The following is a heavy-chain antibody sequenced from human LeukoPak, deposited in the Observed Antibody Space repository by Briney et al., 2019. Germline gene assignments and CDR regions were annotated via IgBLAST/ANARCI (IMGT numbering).Heavy chain of an antibody. J-gene: IGHJ3*02. V-gene: IGHV4-59*01. Sequence: SETLSLTCTVSGGSINSYYWSWIRQPPGKGLEWIGHIFYTGSSNYNPSLKSRVTISLNRPKNQFSLSLTSVTAADTAVYYCARDPVDTAMRLFSHSDAFDIWGQGTMVTVSS. CDR2: IFYTGSS. CDR1: GGSINSYY. CDR3: ARDPVDTAMRLFSHSDAFDI. D-gene: IGHD5-18*01.